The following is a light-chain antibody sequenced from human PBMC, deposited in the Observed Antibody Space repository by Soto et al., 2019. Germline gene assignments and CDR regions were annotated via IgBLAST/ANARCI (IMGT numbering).Light chain of an antibody. Sequence: QSVLTQPPSASGSPGQSVSISCTGTSSDVGGYKYVSWYQHHPGKAPKLIIYEVNKRPSGVPDRFSGSKSGNTASLTVSGLQAEDEADYYCSSYAGSDTYVFGTGTKLTVL. CDR2: EVN. V-gene: IGLV2-8*01. J-gene: IGLJ1*01. CDR3: SSYAGSDTYV. CDR1: SSDVGGYKY.